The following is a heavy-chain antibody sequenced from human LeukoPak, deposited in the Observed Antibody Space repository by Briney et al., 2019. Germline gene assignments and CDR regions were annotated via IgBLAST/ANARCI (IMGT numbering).Heavy chain of an antibody. CDR2: INPNSGGT. CDR1: GYTFTSYG. D-gene: IGHD1-1*01. V-gene: IGHV1-2*02. J-gene: IGHJ5*02. Sequence: GASVKVSCKASGYTFTSYGISWVRQAPGQGLEWMGWINPNSGGTNYAQKFQGRVTMTRDTSISTAYMELSRLRSDDTAVYYCALYNWNGIGFDPWGQGTLVTVSS. CDR3: ALYNWNGIGFDP.